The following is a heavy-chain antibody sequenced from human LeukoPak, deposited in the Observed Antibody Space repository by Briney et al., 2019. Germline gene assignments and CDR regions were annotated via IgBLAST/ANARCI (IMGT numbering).Heavy chain of an antibody. D-gene: IGHD3-22*01. CDR1: GGTFSSYA. CDR3: ARDSYDSSGYFSQDAFDI. J-gene: IGHJ3*02. V-gene: IGHV1-69*05. CDR2: IIPIFGTA. Sequence: SVKVSCKASGGTFSSYAISWVRQAPGQGLEWMGGIIPIFGTANYAQKFQGRVTITTDESTSTAYMELSSLRSEDTAEYYCARDSYDSSGYFSQDAFDIWGQGTMVTVSS.